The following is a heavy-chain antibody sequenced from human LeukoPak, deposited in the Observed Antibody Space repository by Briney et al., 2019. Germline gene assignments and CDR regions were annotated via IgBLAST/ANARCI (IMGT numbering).Heavy chain of an antibody. D-gene: IGHD2-2*01. CDR3: ARDRVGCSSTSCYAEGFDY. J-gene: IGHJ4*02. Sequence: GGSLRLSCAASGFTFSSYDMTWVRQAPGRGLEWVSSIRPSGDNTYYGDSVKGRFTISRDNSKNTLYLQMNSLRAEDTAVYYCARDRVGCSSTSCYAEGFDYWGQGTLVTVSS. CDR1: GFTFSSYD. CDR2: IRPSGDNT. V-gene: IGHV3-23*01.